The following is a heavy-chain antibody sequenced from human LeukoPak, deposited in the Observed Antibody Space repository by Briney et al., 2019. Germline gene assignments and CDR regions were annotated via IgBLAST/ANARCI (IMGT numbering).Heavy chain of an antibody. CDR3: AKAVGFPTGTTSFDY. J-gene: IGHJ4*02. D-gene: IGHD1-1*01. CDR1: GFTFSSYG. V-gene: IGHV3-23*01. CDR2: ISGSSGST. Sequence: PGGSLRLSCAASGFTFSSYGMSWVRQAPGKGLEWVSGISGSSGSTYYADSVKGRFTISRDNSKNTLYLQMNSLRAEDTAVYYCAKAVGFPTGTTSFDYWGQGTLVTVSS.